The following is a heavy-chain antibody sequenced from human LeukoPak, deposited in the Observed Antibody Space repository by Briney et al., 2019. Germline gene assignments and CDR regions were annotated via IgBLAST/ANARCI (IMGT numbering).Heavy chain of an antibody. Sequence: GGSLRLSCAAFGFTFDTFTMHWVRHPPGKGLEWVSLISWDGSGTYYADSVKGRFTISRDNSKNSLYLQMNSLKIEDTALYYCAKDLANSYAFDYWGQGNLVTVSS. J-gene: IGHJ4*02. V-gene: IGHV3-43*01. CDR1: GFTFDTFT. CDR2: ISWDGSGT. CDR3: AKDLANSYAFDY. D-gene: IGHD5-18*01.